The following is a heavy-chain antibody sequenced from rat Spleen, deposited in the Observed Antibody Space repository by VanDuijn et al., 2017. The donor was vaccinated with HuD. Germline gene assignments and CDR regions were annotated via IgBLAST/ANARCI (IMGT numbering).Heavy chain of an antibody. J-gene: IGHJ4*01. CDR3: TTGVMDA. CDR1: GFTFNNYW. CDR2: ISYDGSST. V-gene: IGHV5-31*01. Sequence: EVQLVESGGGLVQPGRSLKLSCVASGFTFNNYWMTWIRQAPGKGLEWVATISYDGSSTSYRASVKGRYTISRDNAKITLYRQMDSLRSEEPATYYCTTGVMDAWGQGASVTVSS.